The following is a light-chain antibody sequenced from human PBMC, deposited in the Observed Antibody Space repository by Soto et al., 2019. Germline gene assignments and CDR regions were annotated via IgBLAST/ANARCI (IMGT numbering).Light chain of an antibody. CDR2: GAS. Sequence: EIVLTQSPGILSLSPGERAILSCSASQKINSTVLAWYQQKPGQAPRLLIYGASSRTTGIPDRFSGSGSGTDFTLTISRLEPEDFAMYYCQQCGGSPTFGQGTKVDIK. CDR1: QKINSTV. CDR3: QQCGGSPT. V-gene: IGKV3-20*01. J-gene: IGKJ1*01.